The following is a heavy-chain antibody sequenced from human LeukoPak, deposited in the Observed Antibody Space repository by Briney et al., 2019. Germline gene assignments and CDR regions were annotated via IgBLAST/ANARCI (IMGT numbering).Heavy chain of an antibody. J-gene: IGHJ6*03. Sequence: GGSLRLSCAASGFTFSSYWMHWVRQAPGKGLEWVSYISSSSSTIYYADSVKGRFTISRDNAKNSLYLQMNSLRAEDTAVYYCARERGVDIVVVPAATAMDVWGKGTTVTVSS. V-gene: IGHV3-48*04. CDR1: GFTFSSYW. D-gene: IGHD2-2*01. CDR3: ARERGVDIVVVPAATAMDV. CDR2: ISSSSSTI.